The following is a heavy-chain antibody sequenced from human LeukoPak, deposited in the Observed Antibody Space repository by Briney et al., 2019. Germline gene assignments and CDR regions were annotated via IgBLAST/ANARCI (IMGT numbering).Heavy chain of an antibody. J-gene: IGHJ4*02. CDR2: LSYDGTNK. CDR3: AKDSDIVATVPDY. Sequence: GSLRLSCAASGFTFSNYGMHWVRQAPGKGLEWVAVLSYDGTNKYYADSVKGRFSISRDNSKNTLYLQMNSLRAEDTAVYYCAKDSDIVATVPDYWGQGTLVTVSS. D-gene: IGHD5-12*01. V-gene: IGHV3-30*18. CDR1: GFTFSNYG.